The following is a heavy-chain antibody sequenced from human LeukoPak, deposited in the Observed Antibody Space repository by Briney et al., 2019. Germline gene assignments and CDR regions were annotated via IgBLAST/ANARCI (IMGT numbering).Heavy chain of an antibody. CDR1: GFTFSSYA. Sequence: GGSLRLSCTASGFTFSSYAMSWVRQAPGKGLEWVSAISGSGGSTYYADSVKGRFTISRDNSKNTLYLQMNSLRAEDTAVYYCAKDANWNDVGGVFDYWGQGTLVTVSS. D-gene: IGHD1-20*01. CDR3: AKDANWNDVGGVFDY. J-gene: IGHJ4*02. V-gene: IGHV3-23*01. CDR2: ISGSGGST.